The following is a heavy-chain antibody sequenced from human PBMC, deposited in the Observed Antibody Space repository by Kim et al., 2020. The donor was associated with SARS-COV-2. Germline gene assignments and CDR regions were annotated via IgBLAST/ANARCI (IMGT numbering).Heavy chain of an antibody. D-gene: IGHD5-18*01. J-gene: IGHJ6*02. Sequence: KFQGRVTITANKSTSTSYMELSSLRSEDTAVYYCARGALIQLWFGCGMDVWGQGTTVTVSS. CDR3: ARGALIQLWFGCGMDV. V-gene: IGHV1-69*04.